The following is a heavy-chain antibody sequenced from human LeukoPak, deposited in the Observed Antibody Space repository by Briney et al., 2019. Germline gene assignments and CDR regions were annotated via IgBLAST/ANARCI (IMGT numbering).Heavy chain of an antibody. J-gene: IGHJ3*02. Sequence: PSQTLSLTCTVSGGSISSGSYYWRWIRQPAGKGLEWIGRIYTSGSTNYNPSLKSRVTISVDTSKNQFSLKLSSVTAADTAVYYCARSRTMLGGAFDIWGQGTMVTVSS. CDR3: ARSRTMLGGAFDI. V-gene: IGHV4-61*02. CDR2: IYTSGST. CDR1: GGSISSGSYY. D-gene: IGHD1-1*01.